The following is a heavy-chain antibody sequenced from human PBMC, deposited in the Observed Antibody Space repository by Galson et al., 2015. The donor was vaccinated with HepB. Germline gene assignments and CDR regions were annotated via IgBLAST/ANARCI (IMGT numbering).Heavy chain of an antibody. D-gene: IGHD3-3*01. CDR1: GFTFTSSA. J-gene: IGHJ6*03. V-gene: IGHV1-58*02. Sequence: SVKVSCKASGFTFTSSAMQWVRQARGQRLEWIGWIVVGSGNTNYAQKFQERVTITRDMSTSTAYMELSSLRSEDTAVYYCAVKTYYDFWSAHWYYMDVWGKGTTVTVSS. CDR2: IVVGSGNT. CDR3: AVKTYYDFWSAHWYYMDV.